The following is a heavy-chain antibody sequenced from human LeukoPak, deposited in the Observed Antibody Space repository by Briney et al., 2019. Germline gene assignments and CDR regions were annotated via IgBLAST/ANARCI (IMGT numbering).Heavy chain of an antibody. J-gene: IGHJ4*02. D-gene: IGHD3-3*01. Sequence: GASVKVSCKASGYTFTRYSMHWVRQAPGQRLEWMGWINAGNGNTKYSQKFQGRVTITRDTSASTAYMELSSLRSEDTAVYYCARGVITIFGVVIRRGGYYDYWGQGTLVTVSS. CDR2: INAGNGNT. V-gene: IGHV1-3*01. CDR1: GYTFTRYS. CDR3: ARGVITIFGVVIRRGGYYDY.